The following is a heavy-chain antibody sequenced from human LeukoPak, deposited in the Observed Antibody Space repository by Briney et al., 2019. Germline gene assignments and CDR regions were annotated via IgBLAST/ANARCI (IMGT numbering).Heavy chain of an antibody. V-gene: IGHV3-48*02. D-gene: IGHD6-19*01. Sequence: GGSLRLSCAASAFNLSDYCLNWVRQAPGKGLEWVPFISTDSHTKYTADSVRGRFTISRDNAKNSLYLQMNMLGDEDTAVYYCATVLGGWTANTCADWGQGVLVTVSS. CDR3: ATVLGGWTANTCAD. J-gene: IGHJ4*02. CDR1: AFNLSDYC. CDR2: ISTDSHTK.